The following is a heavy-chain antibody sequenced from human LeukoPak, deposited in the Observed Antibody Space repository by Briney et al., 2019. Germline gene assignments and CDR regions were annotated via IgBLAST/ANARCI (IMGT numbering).Heavy chain of an antibody. D-gene: IGHD2-21*02. CDR2: ISYDGSNK. Sequence: GGSLRLSCAASGFTFSSYAMHWVRQAPGKGLEWVAVISYDGSNKYYADSVKGRFTIPRDNSKNTLYLQMNSLRAEDTAVYYCAREVSPYCGGDCYSPPPIDYWGQGTLVAVSS. CDR1: GFTFSSYA. CDR3: AREVSPYCGGDCYSPPPIDY. V-gene: IGHV3-30-3*01. J-gene: IGHJ4*02.